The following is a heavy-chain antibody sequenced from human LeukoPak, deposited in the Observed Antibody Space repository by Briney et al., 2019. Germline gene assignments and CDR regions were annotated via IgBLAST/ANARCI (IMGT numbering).Heavy chain of an antibody. Sequence: PSQTLSLTCTVSGGSISSGGYYWSWIRQPPGKGLEWIGYIYHSGSTYYNPSLKSRVTISVDRSKNQFSLKLSSVTAADTAVYYCARDKWEKGPKTYYYYYMDVWGKGTTVTVSS. D-gene: IGHD1-26*01. CDR3: ARDKWEKGPKTYYYYYMDV. V-gene: IGHV4-30-2*01. CDR2: IYHSGST. CDR1: GGSISSGGYY. J-gene: IGHJ6*03.